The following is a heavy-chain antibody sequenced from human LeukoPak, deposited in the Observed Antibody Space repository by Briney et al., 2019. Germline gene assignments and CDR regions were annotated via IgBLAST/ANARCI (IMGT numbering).Heavy chain of an antibody. D-gene: IGHD3-22*01. CDR3: ARIPHYDSSGYYYADY. CDR2: IYYSGST. J-gene: IGHJ4*02. Sequence: SETLSLTCTVSGGSISSYYWSWIRQPPGKGLEWIGYIYYSGSTNYNPSLKSRVTISVDTSKNQFSLKLSSVTAADTAVYYCARIPHYDSSGYYYADYWGQGTQVTVSS. CDR1: GGSISSYY. V-gene: IGHV4-59*01.